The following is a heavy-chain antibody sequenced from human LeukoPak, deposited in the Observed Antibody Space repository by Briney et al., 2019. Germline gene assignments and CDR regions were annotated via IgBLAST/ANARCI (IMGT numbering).Heavy chain of an antibody. CDR1: GFTFSSYA. CDR3: AVGSYLGRNFDY. D-gene: IGHD1-26*01. CDR2: ISGSGGST. Sequence: PGGSLRLSCAASGFTFSSYAMSWVRQAPGKGLEWVSAISGSGGSTYYADSLKGRLTISRDNSKNTLYLQMNSLRAEDTAVYYSAVGSYLGRNFDYWGQGTLVTVSS. J-gene: IGHJ4*02. V-gene: IGHV3-23*01.